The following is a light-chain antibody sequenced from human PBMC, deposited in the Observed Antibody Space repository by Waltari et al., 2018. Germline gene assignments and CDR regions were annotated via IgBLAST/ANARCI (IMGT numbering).Light chain of an antibody. CDR2: DAS. Sequence: RATLSCRASQSITKYLAWYQQKPGQAPRLLIYDASIRATGIPDRFRGSGYGTDFSLTISRLEPEDYAVYYCQKYGSLPATFGRGTKVEIK. CDR3: QKYGSLPAT. J-gene: IGKJ1*01. CDR1: QSITKY. V-gene: IGKV3-20*01.